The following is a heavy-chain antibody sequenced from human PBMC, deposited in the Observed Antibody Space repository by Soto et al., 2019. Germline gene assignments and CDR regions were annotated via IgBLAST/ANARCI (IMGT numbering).Heavy chain of an antibody. CDR2: ISGSGGST. D-gene: IGHD3-22*01. J-gene: IGHJ4*02. CDR3: AKSPADDYYYDSSGYYYPYFDY. CDR1: GFTFSSYA. V-gene: IGHV3-23*01. Sequence: PGGSLRLSCAASGFTFSSYAMSWVRQAPGKGLEWVSAISGSGGSTYYADSVKGRFTISRDNSKNTLYLQMNSLRAEDTALYYCAKSPADDYYYDSSGYYYPYFDYWGQGTLVTVSS.